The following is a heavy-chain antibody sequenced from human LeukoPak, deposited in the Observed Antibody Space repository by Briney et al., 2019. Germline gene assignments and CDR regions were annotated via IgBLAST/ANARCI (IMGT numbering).Heavy chain of an antibody. V-gene: IGHV4-59*01. J-gene: IGHJ4*02. CDR1: GGAIGSYY. D-gene: IGHD3-9*01. CDR3: ARDRGLRYFDWLVI. Sequence: PETLSLTCTVSGGAIGSYYWSWIRQHPGKGLEWIGYIYYSGSTNYNPSLKSRVTISVDTSKNQFSLKLSSVTAADTAVYYCARDRGLRYFDWLVIWGQGTLVTVSS. CDR2: IYYSGST.